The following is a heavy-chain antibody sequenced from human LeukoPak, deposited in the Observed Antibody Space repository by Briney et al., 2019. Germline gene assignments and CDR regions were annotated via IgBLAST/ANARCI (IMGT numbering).Heavy chain of an antibody. D-gene: IGHD3-3*01. Sequence: GGSLRLSCTASGFSFSYYWMSWVRQAPGKGLEWVANIKQDGNEKYYVDAVEGRFTISRDNAKKSLYLQMNSLRVEDTALYYCARDAEVGTLFGVLSRYNWFDPWGQGTLVTVSS. CDR3: ARDAEVGTLFGVLSRYNWFDP. V-gene: IGHV3-7*01. J-gene: IGHJ5*02. CDR2: IKQDGNEK. CDR1: GFSFSYYW.